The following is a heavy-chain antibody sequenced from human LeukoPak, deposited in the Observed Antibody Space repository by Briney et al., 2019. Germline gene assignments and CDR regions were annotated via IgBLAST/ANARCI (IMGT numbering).Heavy chain of an antibody. Sequence: GGSLRLSCAASGFTFSSYWMHWVRHAPGKGLVWVSRINSDGSSTRYADSVKGRFTISRDNAKNTLYLQMNSLRAEDTAVYYCARAERRGYDFWSGYYLPDYWGQGTLVTVSS. J-gene: IGHJ4*02. CDR2: INSDGSST. CDR1: GFTFSSYW. D-gene: IGHD3-3*01. V-gene: IGHV3-74*01. CDR3: ARAERRGYDFWSGYYLPDY.